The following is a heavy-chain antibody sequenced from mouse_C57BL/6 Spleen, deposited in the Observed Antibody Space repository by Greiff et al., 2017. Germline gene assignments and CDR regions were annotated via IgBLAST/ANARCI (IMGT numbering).Heavy chain of an antibody. Sequence: VMLVESGAELVRPGTSVKVSCKASGYAFTNYLIEWVKQRPGQGLEWIGVINPGSGGTNYNEKFKGKATLTADKSSSTAYMQLSSLTSEDSAVYFCANLRGVYAMDYWGQGTSVTVSS. CDR3: ANLRGVYAMDY. V-gene: IGHV1-54*01. CDR1: GYAFTNYL. CDR2: INPGSGGT. J-gene: IGHJ4*01.